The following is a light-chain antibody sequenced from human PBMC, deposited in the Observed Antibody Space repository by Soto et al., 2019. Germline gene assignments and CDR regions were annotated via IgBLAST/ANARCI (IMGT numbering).Light chain of an antibody. Sequence: QSALTQPASVSGSPGQSITISCTGTSSDVGGYNYVSWYQQHPGKAPKLMMYDVSNRPSGVSNRFSGSKSGNTASLTISGLQAEDEADYYCSSYTSSSLYVFGTGTKLNVL. J-gene: IGLJ1*01. CDR3: SSYTSSSLYV. CDR1: SSDVGGYNY. CDR2: DVS. V-gene: IGLV2-14*01.